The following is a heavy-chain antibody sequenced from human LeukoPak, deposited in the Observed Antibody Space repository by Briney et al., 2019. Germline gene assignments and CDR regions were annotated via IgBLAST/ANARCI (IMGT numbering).Heavy chain of an antibody. D-gene: IGHD3-22*01. Sequence: SETLSLTCAVYGGSFSGYYWSWIRQPPGKGLEWIGEINHSGSTNYNPSLKSRVNISVDTSKNQFSLELSSVTAADTAVYYCARAAYSSGYYYDFRNWGQGTLVTVSS. J-gene: IGHJ4*02. CDR3: ARAAYSSGYYYDFRN. CDR2: INHSGST. V-gene: IGHV4-34*01. CDR1: GGSFSGYY.